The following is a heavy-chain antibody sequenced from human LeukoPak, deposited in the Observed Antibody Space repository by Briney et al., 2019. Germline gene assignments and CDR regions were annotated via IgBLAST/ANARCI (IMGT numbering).Heavy chain of an antibody. CDR1: GFTFSTYA. V-gene: IGHV3-21*06. Sequence: PGGSLRLSCAASGFTFSTYAMEWVRQAPGKGLEWVSSITGDNNYIYYADSVKGRFTISRDNAKNSLFLHMSSLRAGDTAVYYCARDHYGDYGFDYWGQGTLVTVSS. J-gene: IGHJ4*02. CDR2: ITGDNNYI. D-gene: IGHD4-17*01. CDR3: ARDHYGDYGFDY.